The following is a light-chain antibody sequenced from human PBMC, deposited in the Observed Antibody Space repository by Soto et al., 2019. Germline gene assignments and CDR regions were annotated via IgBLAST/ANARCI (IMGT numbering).Light chain of an antibody. V-gene: IGKV3-20*01. Sequence: EIVLTQSPGTLSLSPGERATLSCRASQSVISSYLAWYQQKSGQAPRLFIYGASNRATGIPDRFSGSGSGKDFTLTIIRLEPEDFAVYYCQQYGSSLWTFGQGTKVDIK. CDR1: QSVISSY. CDR2: GAS. J-gene: IGKJ1*01. CDR3: QQYGSSLWT.